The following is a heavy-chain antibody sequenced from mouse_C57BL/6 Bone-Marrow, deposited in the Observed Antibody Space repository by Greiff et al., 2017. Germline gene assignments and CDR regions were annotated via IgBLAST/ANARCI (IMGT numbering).Heavy chain of an antibody. CDR2: ILPGSGST. D-gene: IGHD1-1*01. V-gene: IGHV1-9*01. Sequence: QVQLQQSGAELMKPGASVTLSCKATGYTFTGYWIEWVKQRPGHGLEWIGEILPGSGSTNYNEKFKGKATFTADTSSNTAYMQLSSLTTEDSTIYYCARSGIYYYDSSPYYLDYWGQGTTLTVSS. CDR1: GYTFTGYW. J-gene: IGHJ2*01. CDR3: ARSGIYYYDSSPYYLDY.